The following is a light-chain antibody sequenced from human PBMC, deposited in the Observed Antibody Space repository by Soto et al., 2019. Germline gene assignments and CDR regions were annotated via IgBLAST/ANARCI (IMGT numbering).Light chain of an antibody. J-gene: IGKJ1*01. Sequence: EIVMTQSPATLSVSPGERAXXXXSASQSVSSNLAWYQXKHGQXXRXXIYGASSRATGIPDRFSGSGSGTDLTITISRLEPEDFEVYDCQQYGSSPWTFGQGTKVDIK. CDR2: GAS. V-gene: IGKV3-20*01. CDR3: QQYGSSPWT. CDR1: QSVSSN.